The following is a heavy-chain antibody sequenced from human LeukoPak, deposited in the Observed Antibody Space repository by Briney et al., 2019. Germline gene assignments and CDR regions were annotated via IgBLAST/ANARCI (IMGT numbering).Heavy chain of an antibody. CDR3: ARGPLKSDLWFGELDNWFDP. V-gene: IGHV1-2*02. J-gene: IGHJ5*02. D-gene: IGHD3-10*01. CDR2: INPNSGGT. CDR1: GYTFTGYY. Sequence: GASVKVSCKASGYTFTGYYMHWVRQAPGQGLEWMGWINPNSGGTNYAQKFQGRVTMTRDTSISTAYMELSRLRSDDTAVYYCARGPLKSDLWFGELDNWFDPWGQGTLVTVSS.